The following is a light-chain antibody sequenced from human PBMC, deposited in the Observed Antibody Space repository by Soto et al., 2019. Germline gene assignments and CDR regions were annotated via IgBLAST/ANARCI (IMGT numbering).Light chain of an antibody. Sequence: DIVMTQPPDSLAVSLGERATINCKSSQSVLYSSNNKNCLAWYQQRPGQSPKLLIYWASTRESGVPDRFSGSGSGTDFTLTISSLQAEDVAVYYCQQYCSTPWTFGQGTNVEIK. CDR2: WAS. V-gene: IGKV4-1*01. CDR1: QSVLYSSNNKNC. CDR3: QQYCSTPWT. J-gene: IGKJ1*01.